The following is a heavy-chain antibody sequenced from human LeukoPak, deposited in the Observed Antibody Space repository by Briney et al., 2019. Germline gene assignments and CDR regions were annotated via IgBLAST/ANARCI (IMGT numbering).Heavy chain of an antibody. CDR1: GFTFTTSW. CDR2: IESDGTCT. Sequence: PGGSLRLSCAASGFTFTTSWMHWFRQAPGKGLVWVSRIESDGTCTTYADSVKVRFTISGDNAKNTLYLQMNSVRAEDTAVYYCARDQYSSTWYRGAFDVWGQGTMVSVSS. CDR3: ARDQYSSTWYRGAFDV. D-gene: IGHD6-13*01. V-gene: IGHV3-74*01. J-gene: IGHJ3*01.